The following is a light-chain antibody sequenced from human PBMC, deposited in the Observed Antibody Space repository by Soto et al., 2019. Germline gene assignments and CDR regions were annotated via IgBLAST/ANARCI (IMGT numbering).Light chain of an antibody. CDR2: DVS. CDR1: SSDVGFSNY. J-gene: IGLJ1*01. Sequence: QSVLTQPASVSGSPGQSITISCTGTSSDVGFSNYIFWYQQHPGKAPKLIISDVSNRPSGVSNRFSGSKSANTASLTISGLQADDEADYYCSSFTSSDTDVFGSGTKVTVL. V-gene: IGLV2-14*03. CDR3: SSFTSSDTDV.